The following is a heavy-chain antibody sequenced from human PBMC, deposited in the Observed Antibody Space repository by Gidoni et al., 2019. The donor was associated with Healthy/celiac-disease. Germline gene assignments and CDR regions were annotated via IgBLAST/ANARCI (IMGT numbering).Heavy chain of an antibody. CDR3: ARAQDPAGVVDTAMVNRGDYYYYGMDV. CDR1: GGTFSSYA. J-gene: IGHJ6*02. Sequence: QVQLVQSGAEVKKPGSSVKVSCKASGGTFSSYAISWVRQAPGQGLDWMGGIIPIFGTANYAQKFQGRVTITADESTSTAYMELSSLRSEDTAVYYCARAQDPAGVVDTAMVNRGDYYYYGMDVWGQGTTVTVSS. V-gene: IGHV1-69*01. CDR2: IIPIFGTA. D-gene: IGHD5-18*01.